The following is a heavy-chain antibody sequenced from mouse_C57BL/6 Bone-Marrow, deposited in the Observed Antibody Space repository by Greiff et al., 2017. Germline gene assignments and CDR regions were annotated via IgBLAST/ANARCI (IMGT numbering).Heavy chain of an antibody. D-gene: IGHD1-1*02. CDR2: GQGLEWIG. V-gene: IGHV1-87*01. CDR1: YTFSRRVH. Sequence: VQLQQSGPELARPWASVKISCQAFYTFSRRVHFAIRDTNYWMQWVKQRPGQGLEWIGAIYPGKGDTSYNQKFKGKAALPADKYSSTAYMQLSSLTSEDSAVYYCAIYGPLAYWGQGTLVTVSA. CDR3: SEDSAVYYCAIYGPLAY. J-gene: IGHJ3*01.